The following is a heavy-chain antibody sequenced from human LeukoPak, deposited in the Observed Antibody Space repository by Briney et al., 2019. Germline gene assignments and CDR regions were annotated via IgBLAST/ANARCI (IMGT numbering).Heavy chain of an antibody. CDR2: ISGSGGST. J-gene: IGHJ5*02. V-gene: IGHV3-23*01. CDR1: GFXFSSYS. D-gene: IGHD3-10*01. Sequence: PGGSLRLSCAASGFXFSSYSISWVRQAPGKGLEWVSAISGSGGSTYYADSVKGRFTISRDNSKNALYLQMNSLRAEDTAVYYCAKSFGSGTPNWFDPWGQGTLVTVSS. CDR3: AKSFGSGTPNWFDP.